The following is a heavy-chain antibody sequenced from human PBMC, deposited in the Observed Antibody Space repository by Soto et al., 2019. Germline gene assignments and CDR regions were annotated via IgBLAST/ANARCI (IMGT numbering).Heavy chain of an antibody. CDR2: IKSKTDGGTT. D-gene: IGHD3-16*02. V-gene: IGHV3-15*01. CDR1: GFTFSNAW. CDR3: TTDGGYDYIWGSYRHPDY. Sequence: EVQLVESGGGLVKPGGSLRLSCAASGFTFSNAWMSWVRQAPGKGLEWVGRIKSKTDGGTTDYAAPVKGRFTISREDSKNTLYLQMNSLKTEDTAVYYCTTDGGYDYIWGSYRHPDYWGQGTLVTVSS. J-gene: IGHJ4*02.